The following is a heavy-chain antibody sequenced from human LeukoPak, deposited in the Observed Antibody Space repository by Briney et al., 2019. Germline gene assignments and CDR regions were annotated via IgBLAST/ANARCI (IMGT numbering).Heavy chain of an antibody. J-gene: IGHJ4*02. CDR3: ARDVSPLALPAAPGYYFDY. CDR2: IPYDGSNK. V-gene: IGHV3-30-3*01. D-gene: IGHD2-2*01. CDR1: GFTFSSYA. Sequence: GGSLRLSCAASGFTFSSYAMHWVRQAPGKGLEWVAVIPYDGSNKYYADSMKSRFTISRDNSKNTLYLQMNSLRAEDTAVYYCARDVSPLALPAAPGYYFDYWGQGTLVTVSS.